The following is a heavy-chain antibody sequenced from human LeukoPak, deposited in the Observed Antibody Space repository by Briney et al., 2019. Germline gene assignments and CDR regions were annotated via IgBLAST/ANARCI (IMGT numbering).Heavy chain of an antibody. D-gene: IGHD6-19*01. Sequence: GGSLRLSCAASRFTFSSYSMNWVRQAPGKGLEWVSSISSSSSYIYYADSVKGRFTISRDNARNSLYLQMNSLRAEDTAVYYCASLSTGYSSGWYNNFDYWGQGTLVTVSS. CDR2: ISSSSSYI. J-gene: IGHJ4*02. V-gene: IGHV3-21*01. CDR3: ASLSTGYSSGWYNNFDY. CDR1: RFTFSSYS.